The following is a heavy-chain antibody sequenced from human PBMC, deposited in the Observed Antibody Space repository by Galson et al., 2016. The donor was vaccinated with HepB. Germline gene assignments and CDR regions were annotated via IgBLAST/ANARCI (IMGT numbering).Heavy chain of an antibody. J-gene: IGHJ5*01. Sequence: SLRLSCAASGFSFSSSSVNWVRQAPGKGLQWISYINHSGKTIYQADSVKGRFTISRDNAKNSLYLQMNSLTAEDTAIYYCARSAYFGNWFDSWGQGVLVIVSS. CDR3: ARSAYFGNWFDS. V-gene: IGHV3-48*03. D-gene: IGHD3-10*01. CDR1: GFSFSSSS. CDR2: INHSGKTI.